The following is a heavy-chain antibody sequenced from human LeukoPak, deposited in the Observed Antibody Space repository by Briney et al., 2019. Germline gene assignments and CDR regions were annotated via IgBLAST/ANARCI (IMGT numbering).Heavy chain of an antibody. Sequence: PSETLSLTCDVYGGSFSGYYWSWIRQPPGKGLEWIGEINHSGSTNYNPSLKSRVTISVDTSKNQFSLKLSSVTAADTAVYYCARSSFHYDILTGSYFDYWGQGTLVTVSS. CDR2: INHSGST. D-gene: IGHD3-9*01. V-gene: IGHV4-34*01. J-gene: IGHJ4*02. CDR3: ARSSFHYDILTGSYFDY. CDR1: GGSFSGYY.